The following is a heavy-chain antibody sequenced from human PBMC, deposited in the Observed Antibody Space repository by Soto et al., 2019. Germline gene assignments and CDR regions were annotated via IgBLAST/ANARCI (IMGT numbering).Heavy chain of an antibody. J-gene: IGHJ4*02. Sequence: QVQLVESGGGVVQPGRSLRLSCAASGFTFSSYGMHWVRQAPGKGLAWVSGISYDGSNKYYADSVKGRVTISRDNAKNTVYLQMNSLRAEDTAVYYCAKDKAVGRSWYYCGYWGQGTLVTVSS. V-gene: IGHV3-30*18. CDR1: GFTFSSYG. D-gene: IGHD6-13*01. CDR2: ISYDGSNK. CDR3: AKDKAVGRSWYYCGY.